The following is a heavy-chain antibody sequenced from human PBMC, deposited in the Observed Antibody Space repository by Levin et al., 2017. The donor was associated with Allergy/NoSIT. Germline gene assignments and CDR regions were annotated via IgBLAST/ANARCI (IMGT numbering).Heavy chain of an antibody. D-gene: IGHD3-3*01. CDR2: ISYDGSNK. J-gene: IGHJ4*02. Sequence: QAGGSLRLSCAASGFTFSSYAMHWVRQAPGKGLEWVAVISYDGSNKYYADSVKGRFTISRDNSKNTLYLQMNSLRAEDTAVYYCARVRGVVIITGYFDYWGQGTLVTVSS. V-gene: IGHV3-30-3*01. CDR3: ARVRGVVIITGYFDY. CDR1: GFTFSSYA.